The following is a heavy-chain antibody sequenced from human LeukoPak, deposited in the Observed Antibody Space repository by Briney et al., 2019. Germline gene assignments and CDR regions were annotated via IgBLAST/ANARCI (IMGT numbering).Heavy chain of an antibody. CDR3: ARDRAATIRRFDY. V-gene: IGHV4-34*01. J-gene: IGHJ4*02. D-gene: IGHD5-12*01. CDR1: DGSFSGYY. Sequence: PSETQSLTCAVYDGSFSGYYCSWIRQPPGKGLEWIGEINHSGSANYNPSLKSRVTISVDTSKNQFSLKLSSVTAADTAVYYCARDRAATIRRFDYWGQGTLVTVSS. CDR2: INHSGSA.